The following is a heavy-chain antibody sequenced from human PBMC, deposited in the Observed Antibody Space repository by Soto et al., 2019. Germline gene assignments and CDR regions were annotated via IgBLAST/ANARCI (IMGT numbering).Heavy chain of an antibody. CDR1: GFTVSSNY. J-gene: IGHJ6*02. V-gene: IGHV3-66*01. D-gene: IGHD3-3*01. CDR3: ARDSVLRFLESFSGPYGMDV. Sequence: PGGSLRLSCAASGFTVSSNYMSWVRQAPGKGQEWVSVIYSGGSTYYADSVKGRFTISRDNSKNTLYLQMNSLRAEDTAVYYCARDSVLRFLESFSGPYGMDVWGQGTTVTVSS. CDR2: IYSGGST.